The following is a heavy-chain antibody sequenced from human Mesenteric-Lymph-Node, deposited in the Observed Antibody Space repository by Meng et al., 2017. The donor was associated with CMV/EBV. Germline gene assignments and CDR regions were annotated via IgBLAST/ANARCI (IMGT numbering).Heavy chain of an antibody. Sequence: GESLKISCAASGFTFSSYAMSWVRQAPGKGLEWVANIKQDGSVKYYVDSVKGRFTTSRDNSRNSLYLQMSSLRAEDTAVYYCARIGYSSSSLDYWGQGTLVTVSS. V-gene: IGHV3-7*01. CDR2: IKQDGSVK. D-gene: IGHD6-6*01. CDR3: ARIGYSSSSLDY. CDR1: GFTFSSYA. J-gene: IGHJ4*02.